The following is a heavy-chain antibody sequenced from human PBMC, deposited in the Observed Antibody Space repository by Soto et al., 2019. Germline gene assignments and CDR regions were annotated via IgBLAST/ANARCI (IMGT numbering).Heavy chain of an antibody. D-gene: IGHD4-17*01. CDR1: GVSISSGDFY. V-gene: IGHV4-30-4*01. CDR3: ARYGDSDAFAI. CDR2: IYYSGST. J-gene: IGHJ3*02. Sequence: QVQLQESGPGLVKPSQTLSLTCTVSGVSISSGDFYWSWIRQPPGKGLEWIGYIYYSGSTYYNPSLKSRVTISEDTSKNQFSLKLSSVTAAATAVYYCARYGDSDAFAIWGQGTMVTVSS.